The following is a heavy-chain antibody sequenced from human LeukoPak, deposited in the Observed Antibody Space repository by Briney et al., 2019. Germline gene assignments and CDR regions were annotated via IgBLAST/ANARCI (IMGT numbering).Heavy chain of an antibody. CDR1: GYTFTSYG. CDR2: ISAYNGNT. D-gene: IGHD1-26*01. J-gene: IGHJ2*01. CDR3: ARASLQSGSYWYFDL. V-gene: IGHV1-18*01. Sequence: GASVKVSCTASGYTFTSYGISWVRQAPGQGLEWMGWISAYNGNTNYAQKLQGRVTMTTDTSTSTAYMELRSLRSDDTAVYYCARASLQSGSYWYFDLWGVAPWSLSPQ.